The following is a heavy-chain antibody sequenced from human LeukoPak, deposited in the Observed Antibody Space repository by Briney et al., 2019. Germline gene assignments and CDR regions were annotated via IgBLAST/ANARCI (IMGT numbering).Heavy chain of an antibody. J-gene: IGHJ3*02. V-gene: IGHV5-51*01. CDR1: GYNFTSYW. D-gene: IGHD2-15*01. CDR3: ARRGCRGGSCYSPDAFDI. CDR2: IYPGDSGT. Sequence: GESLKISCKGSGYNFTSYWIGWVRQMPGKGLEWMGIIYPGDSGTRHSPSFQGQVTISADKSISTAHLQWSSLKASDTAMYYCARRGCRGGSCYSPDAFDIWGQGTMVTVSS.